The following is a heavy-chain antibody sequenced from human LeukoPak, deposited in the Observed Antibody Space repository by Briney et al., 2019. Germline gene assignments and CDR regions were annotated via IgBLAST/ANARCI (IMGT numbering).Heavy chain of an antibody. V-gene: IGHV4-59*01. CDR2: IYYSGST. J-gene: IGHJ4*02. D-gene: IGHD3-9*01. Sequence: SETLSLTCTVSGGSISSYYWSWIRQPPGKGLEWIGYIYYSGSTNYNPSLKSRVTISVDTSKNQFSLKLSSVTAADTALYYCAGSYYDILTGYFTDYWGQGTLVTVSS. CDR1: GGSISSYY. CDR3: AGSYYDILTGYFTDY.